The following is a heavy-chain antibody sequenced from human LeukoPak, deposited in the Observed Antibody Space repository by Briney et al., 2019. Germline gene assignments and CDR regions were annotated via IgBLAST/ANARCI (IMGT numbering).Heavy chain of an antibody. Sequence: ESLKISCKGSGYTFSHYWIGWVRRMPGKGLEWMGIVYGGDSDTKYSPSFQGQVTISADKSISTAYLQWSSLKASDTAMYYCARGGGGITIFGVVIIDAFDIWGQGTMVTVSS. CDR3: ARGGGGITIFGVVIIDAFDI. J-gene: IGHJ3*02. CDR2: VYGGDSDT. D-gene: IGHD3-3*01. V-gene: IGHV5-51*01. CDR1: GYTFSHYW.